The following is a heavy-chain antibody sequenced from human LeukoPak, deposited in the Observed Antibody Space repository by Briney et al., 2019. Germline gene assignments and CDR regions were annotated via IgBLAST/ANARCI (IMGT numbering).Heavy chain of an antibody. D-gene: IGHD4-17*01. CDR2: IWHDASHT. CDR3: ARRGYGDDWYFDL. J-gene: IGHJ2*01. Sequence: PGGSLRLSCAASGFSFSTYAMHWVRQAPGKGLEWVALIWHDASHTFYTDSAKGRFTISRDNSKNTVYLQMNSLRAEDTAVYYCARRGYGDDWYFDLWGRGTLVTVSS. V-gene: IGHV3-33*01. CDR1: GFSFSTYA.